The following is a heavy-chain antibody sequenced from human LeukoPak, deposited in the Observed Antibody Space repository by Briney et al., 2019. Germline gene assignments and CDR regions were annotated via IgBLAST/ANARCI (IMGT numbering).Heavy chain of an antibody. Sequence: ASVKVSCKASGYTFTGYYMHWLRQAPGQGLEWMGRINPNSGGTNYAQKFQGRVTMTRDTSISTAYMELSRLRSDDTAVYYCARGPYIAAAGVDYWGQGTLVTVSS. D-gene: IGHD6-13*01. CDR2: INPNSGGT. CDR3: ARGPYIAAAGVDY. J-gene: IGHJ4*02. CDR1: GYTFTGYY. V-gene: IGHV1-2*06.